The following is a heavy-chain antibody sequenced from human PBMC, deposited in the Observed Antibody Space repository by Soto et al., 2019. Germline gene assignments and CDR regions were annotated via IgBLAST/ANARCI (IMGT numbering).Heavy chain of an antibody. V-gene: IGHV6-1*01. D-gene: IGHD5-18*01. CDR1: GDSVSSNRAA. J-gene: IGHJ4*02. Sequence: KQSQTLSLTCAISGDSVSSNRAAWNWIRQSPSRGLEWLGRTYYRSKWYNDYAVSVKSRITINPDTSKNQFSLQLNSVTPEDTAVYYCARDQLYTVMVSGFDYWGQGTLVTVSS. CDR2: TYYRSKWYN. CDR3: ARDQLYTVMVSGFDY.